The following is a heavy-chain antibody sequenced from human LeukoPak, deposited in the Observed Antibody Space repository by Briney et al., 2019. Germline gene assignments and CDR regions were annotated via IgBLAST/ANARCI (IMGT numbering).Heavy chain of an antibody. CDR3: ARGTNPYDYVWGSYRVFDY. Sequence: SETLSLTCAVYGGSFSGYYWSWIRQPPGKGLEWIGEINHSGSTNYNPSLKSRITISVDTSKNQFSLKLSSVTAADTAVYYCARGTNPYDYVWGSYRVFDYWGQGTLVTVSS. CDR2: INHSGST. D-gene: IGHD3-16*02. J-gene: IGHJ4*02. V-gene: IGHV4-34*01. CDR1: GGSFSGYY.